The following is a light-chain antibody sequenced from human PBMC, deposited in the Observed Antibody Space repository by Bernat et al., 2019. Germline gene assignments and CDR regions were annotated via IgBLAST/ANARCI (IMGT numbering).Light chain of an antibody. V-gene: IGLV2-8*01. CDR3: SAYRGTNIYVL. Sequence: QSGLTQPPSASGSPGQSVTISCTGSSSDIGTYKYVSWYQHHPGKAPKLLIFEVTKRPSGVPDRFSGSKSANTASLTVSGLQAEDEADYYCSAYRGTNIYVLFGGGTKLTVL. CDR1: SSDIGTYKY. CDR2: EVT. J-gene: IGLJ2*01.